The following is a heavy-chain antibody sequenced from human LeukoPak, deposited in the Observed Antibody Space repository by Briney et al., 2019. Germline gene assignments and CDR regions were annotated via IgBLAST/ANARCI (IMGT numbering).Heavy chain of an antibody. CDR1: GFSFSSNA. D-gene: IGHD6-19*01. V-gene: IGHV3-64*02. J-gene: IGHJ4*02. Sequence: GGSLRLSCTASGFSFSSNAMYWVRQAPGKGLEYASAISSSGGSTYYADSVKGRFTISRDNSKNMLYLQMGSLRAEDMAVYYCARGKYSSGWLIDYWGQGTLVTVSS. CDR3: ARGKYSSGWLIDY. CDR2: ISSSGGST.